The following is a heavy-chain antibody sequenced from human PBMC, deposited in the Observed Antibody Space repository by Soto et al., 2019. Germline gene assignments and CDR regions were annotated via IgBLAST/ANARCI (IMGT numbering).Heavy chain of an antibody. D-gene: IGHD6-19*01. Sequence: VKVSCKASGYTFTSYYMHWVRQAPGQGLEWMGIINPSGGSTSYAQKFQGRVTMTRDTSTSTVYMELSSLRSEDTAVYYCARDQKYSSGWTAGFDYWGQGTLVTVSS. J-gene: IGHJ4*02. CDR1: GYTFTSYY. CDR3: ARDQKYSSGWTAGFDY. CDR2: INPSGGST. V-gene: IGHV1-46*03.